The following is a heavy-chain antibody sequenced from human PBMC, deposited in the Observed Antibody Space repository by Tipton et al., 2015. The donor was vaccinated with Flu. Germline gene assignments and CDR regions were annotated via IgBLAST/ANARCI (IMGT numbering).Heavy chain of an antibody. CDR1: GGSISSYY. CDR3: ARDSMPPGDAFDI. Sequence: TLSLTCTVSGGSISSYYWSWIRQPPGKGLEWIGYIYYSGSTNYNPSLKSRVTISVDTSKNQFSLKLSSVTAADTAVYYCARDSMPPGDAFDIWGQGTMVTVSS. V-gene: IGHV4-59*01. D-gene: IGHD2/OR15-2a*01. CDR2: IYYSGST. J-gene: IGHJ3*02.